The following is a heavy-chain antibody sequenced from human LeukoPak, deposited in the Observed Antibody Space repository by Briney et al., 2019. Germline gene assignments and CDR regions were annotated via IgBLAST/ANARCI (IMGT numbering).Heavy chain of an antibody. Sequence: GGSLRLSCGASGFVFDTHDMHWVRQAPGKGLEWVAFIRSDGYHTYYADSVKGRFTITRDNSKNTLYLQMNSLRLEDMAVYYCAKPSGSGVDYWGRGTWVTVSS. J-gene: IGHJ4*02. CDR3: AKPSGSGVDY. CDR1: GFVFDTHD. D-gene: IGHD1-26*01. V-gene: IGHV3-30*02. CDR2: IRSDGYHT.